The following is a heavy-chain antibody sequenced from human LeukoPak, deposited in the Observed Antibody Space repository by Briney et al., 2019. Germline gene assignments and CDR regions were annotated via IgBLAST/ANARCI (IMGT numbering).Heavy chain of an antibody. D-gene: IGHD2-15*01. CDR1: GFTVSDNY. CDR2: IYSGGST. CDR3: AGGPKYYFDY. Sequence: GGSLRLSCAASGFTVSDNYMNWVRQAPGKGLEWVSLIYSGGSTYYADSVKGRFTISRDNSKNTLYLQMNSLTAEDTAVYYCAGGPKYYFDYWGQGTLVTVSS. J-gene: IGHJ4*02. V-gene: IGHV3-53*01.